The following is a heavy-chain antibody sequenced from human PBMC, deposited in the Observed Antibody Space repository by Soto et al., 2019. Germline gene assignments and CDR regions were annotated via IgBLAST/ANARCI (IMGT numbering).Heavy chain of an antibody. CDR2: IYHSGGT. V-gene: IGHV4-31*02. CDR3: ARDNRITVNPANVAYGMYV. Sequence: RQRPGKCLEWIGCIYHSGGTPYNPSLKSRLTMSVDKSKNQFSLRLASVTAADTAVYYCARDNRITVNPANVAYGMYVWGHGTTVTVS. J-gene: IGHJ6*02. D-gene: IGHD1-20*01.